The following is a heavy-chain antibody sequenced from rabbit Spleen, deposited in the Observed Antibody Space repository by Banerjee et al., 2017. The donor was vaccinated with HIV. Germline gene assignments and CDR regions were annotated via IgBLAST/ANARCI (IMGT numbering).Heavy chain of an antibody. V-gene: IGHV1S45*01. Sequence: QEQLVESGGGLVQPEGSLTLTCKASEFDLSDYYVMRWVRQAPGKGLEWIGTIYTATTASYYANWAKGRFTISKSSSTTVTLQMTNLTGADTATYFCASDINGDGTFSLWGQGTLVTVS. CDR2: IYTATTAS. CDR3: ASDINGDGTFSL. CDR1: EFDLSDYYV. D-gene: IGHD2-1*01. J-gene: IGHJ4*01.